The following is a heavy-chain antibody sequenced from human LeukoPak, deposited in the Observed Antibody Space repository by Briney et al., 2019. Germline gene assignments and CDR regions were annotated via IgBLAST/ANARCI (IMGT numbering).Heavy chain of an antibody. CDR3: ASRAVAGTYRVDY. D-gene: IGHD6-19*01. J-gene: IGHJ4*02. V-gene: IGHV4-61*02. CDR1: GGSISSGSYY. CDR2: IYTSGST. Sequence: PSETLSLTCTVSGGSISSGSYYWSWIRQPAGKGLEWIGRIYTSGSTNYNPSLKSRVTISVDTSKNQFSLKLSSVTAADTAVYYCASRAVAGTYRVDYWGQGTLVTVSS.